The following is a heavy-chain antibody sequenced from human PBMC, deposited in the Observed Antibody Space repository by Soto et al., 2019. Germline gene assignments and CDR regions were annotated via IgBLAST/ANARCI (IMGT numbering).Heavy chain of an antibody. CDR1: GFTFSGSW. CDR2: INGDGGIT. V-gene: IGHV3-74*01. J-gene: IGHJ4*02. D-gene: IGHD3-10*01. CDR3: AKDSYSSADY. Sequence: GGSLRLSCAVSGFTFSGSWMHWVRQAPGKGLVWVSRINGDGGITNYADTVKGRFTISRDNAKKRLYWQMNSLRAEDTALYYCAKDSYSSADYWGQGTLVTVSS.